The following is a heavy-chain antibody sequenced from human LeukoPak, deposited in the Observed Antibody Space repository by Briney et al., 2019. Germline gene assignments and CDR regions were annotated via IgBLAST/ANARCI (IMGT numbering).Heavy chain of an antibody. D-gene: IGHD3-22*01. J-gene: IGHJ2*01. Sequence: PGGSLTLSCEASGFAFSNYAMSWVRQAPGEGLEWVASFSRSGGTTNYADSVKGRFTISRDNSRTTLYLQMNSLSAEDAAFYYCAKDFDSSGYHYWYFDLWGRGTLVAVSS. CDR1: GFAFSNYA. V-gene: IGHV3-23*01. CDR3: AKDFDSSGYHYWYFDL. CDR2: FSRSGGTT.